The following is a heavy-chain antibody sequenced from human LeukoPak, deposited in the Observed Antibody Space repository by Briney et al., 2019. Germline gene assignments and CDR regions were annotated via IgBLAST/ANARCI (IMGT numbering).Heavy chain of an antibody. J-gene: IGHJ4*02. CDR1: GGSISSSSYY. D-gene: IGHD3-10*01. V-gene: IGHV4-39*01. CDR2: IYYSGST. Sequence: SETLSLTCTVSGGSISSSSYYWGWIRQPPGKGLEWIASIYYSGSTYYNPSLKSRVTISVDTSKNQFSLKLSSVTAADTAVYYCARHGESYGSGSYWVYWGQGTLVTVSS. CDR3: ARHGESYGSGSYWVY.